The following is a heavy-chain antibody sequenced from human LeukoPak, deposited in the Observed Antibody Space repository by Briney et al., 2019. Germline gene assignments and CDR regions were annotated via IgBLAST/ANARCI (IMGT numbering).Heavy chain of an antibody. V-gene: IGHV4-59*08. Sequence: SETLSLTCTVSGGSISSYYWSWIRQPPGKGLEWIGYIYYSGSTNYNPSLKSRVTISVDTSKNQFSLKLSSVTAADTAVYYCARHYSNFGHDNWFDPWGQGTLVTASS. D-gene: IGHD4-4*01. CDR2: IYYSGST. CDR1: GGSISSYY. CDR3: ARHYSNFGHDNWFDP. J-gene: IGHJ5*02.